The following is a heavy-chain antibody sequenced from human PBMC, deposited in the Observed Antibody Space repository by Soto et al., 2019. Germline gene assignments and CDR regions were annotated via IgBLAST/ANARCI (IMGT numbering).Heavy chain of an antibody. CDR3: AKDRYCISTSCYVPSWFDP. D-gene: IGHD2-2*01. CDR2: ISGIGGSP. V-gene: IGHV3-23*01. Sequence: GGSLRLSCAASGFTFSSYAMSWVRQAPGKGLEWVSAISGIGGSPYYADSVKGRFTISRDNSKNTLYLQMNSLRAEDMAVYYCAKDRYCISTSCYVPSWFDPWGQGTLVTVSS. CDR1: GFTFSSYA. J-gene: IGHJ5*02.